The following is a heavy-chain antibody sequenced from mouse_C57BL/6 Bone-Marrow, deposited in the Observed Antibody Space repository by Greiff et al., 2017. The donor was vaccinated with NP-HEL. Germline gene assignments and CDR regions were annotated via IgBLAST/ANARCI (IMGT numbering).Heavy chain of an antibody. V-gene: IGHV1-64*01. J-gene: IGHJ3*01. Sequence: QVQLQQSGAELVKPGASVKLSCKASGYTFTSYWMHWVKQRPGQGLEWIGMIHPNSGSTNYNEKFKSKATLTVDKSSSTAYMQLSSLTSEDAAVYYCAWLLPWFAYWGQGTLVTVSA. CDR1: GYTFTSYW. CDR2: IHPNSGST. CDR3: AWLLPWFAY. D-gene: IGHD2-3*01.